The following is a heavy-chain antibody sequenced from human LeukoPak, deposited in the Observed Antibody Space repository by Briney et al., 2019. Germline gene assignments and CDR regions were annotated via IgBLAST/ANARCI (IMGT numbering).Heavy chain of an antibody. Sequence: PGGSLRLSCAVSGFSFDDYAMHWVRQAPGKGLKWVSGISWNSGSIGYADSVKGRFTISRDNAKKSLFLQMDSLRPEDTALYYCAKDVSGYSAYFDSWGQGTLVTVSS. J-gene: IGHJ4*02. CDR3: AKDVSGYSAYFDS. V-gene: IGHV3-9*01. CDR2: ISWNSGSI. CDR1: GFSFDDYA. D-gene: IGHD5-18*01.